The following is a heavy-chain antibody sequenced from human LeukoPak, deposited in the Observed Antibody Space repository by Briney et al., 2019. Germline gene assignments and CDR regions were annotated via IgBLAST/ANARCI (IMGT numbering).Heavy chain of an antibody. Sequence: PGGSLRLSCAASGFTFSRYAMTWVRQGPGKGLEWVSAISGSGGSTYYADSVKGRFTISRDNSKNTLYLQMNSLRAEDTAVYYCARDLSWGRSASDYDTWGQGTLVTVSS. CDR1: GFTFSRYA. CDR2: ISGSGGST. CDR3: ARDLSWGRSASDYDT. J-gene: IGHJ5*02. V-gene: IGHV3-23*01. D-gene: IGHD3-22*01.